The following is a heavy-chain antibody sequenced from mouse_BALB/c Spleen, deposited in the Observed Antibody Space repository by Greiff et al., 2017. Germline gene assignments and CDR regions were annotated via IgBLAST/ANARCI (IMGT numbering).Heavy chain of an antibody. CDR3: ATIWSIYAMDY. Sequence: EVQLQQSGPELVKPGASVKISCKASGYSFTGYYMHWVKQSHVKSLEWIGRINPYNGATSYNQNFKDKASLTVDKSSSTAYMELHSLTSEDSAVYYCATIWSIYAMDYWGQGTSVTVSS. CDR1: GYSFTGYY. J-gene: IGHJ4*01. V-gene: IGHV1-31*01. CDR2: INPYNGAT. D-gene: IGHD2-3*01.